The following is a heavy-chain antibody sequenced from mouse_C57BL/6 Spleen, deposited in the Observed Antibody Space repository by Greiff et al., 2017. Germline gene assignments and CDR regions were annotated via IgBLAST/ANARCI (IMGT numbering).Heavy chain of an antibody. V-gene: IGHV1-18*01. Sequence: EVQLQQSGPELVKPGASVKIPCKASGYTFTDCNMDWVKQSHGKSLEWIGDINPNNGGTIYNQKFKGKATLTVDKSSSTAYMELRSLTSEDTAVYYGARDDGYSWLAYWCQGTLVTVSA. CDR3: ARDDGYSWLAY. D-gene: IGHD2-3*01. J-gene: IGHJ3*01. CDR2: INPNNGGT. CDR1: GYTFTDCN.